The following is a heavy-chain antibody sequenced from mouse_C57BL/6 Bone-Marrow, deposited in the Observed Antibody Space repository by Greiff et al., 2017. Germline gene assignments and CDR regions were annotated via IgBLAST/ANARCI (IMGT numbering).Heavy chain of an antibody. CDR3: ASTFYFDY. J-gene: IGHJ2*01. CDR1: GFTFSSYA. CDR2: ISDGGSYT. V-gene: IGHV5-4*03. Sequence: EVKLVESGGGLVKPGGSLKLSCAASGFTFSSYAMSWVRQTPEKRLEWVATISDGGSYTDYPDNVKGRFTISRDNAKNNLYLQMSPLKSEDTAMYYCASTFYFDYWGQGTTLTVSS.